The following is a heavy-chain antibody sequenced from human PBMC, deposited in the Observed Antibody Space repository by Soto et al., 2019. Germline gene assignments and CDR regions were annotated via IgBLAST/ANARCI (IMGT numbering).Heavy chain of an antibody. CDR1: GYTFTSYD. J-gene: IGHJ6*03. CDR3: ARGPITMVRGVIMARHYYMDV. V-gene: IGHV1-8*01. D-gene: IGHD3-10*01. CDR2: MNPNSGNT. Sequence: ASVKVSCKASGYTFTSYDINWVRQATGQGLEWMGWMNPNSGNTGYAQKFQGRVTMTRNTSISTAYMELSSLRSEDTAVYYCARGPITMVRGVIMARHYYMDVWGKGTTVTVSS.